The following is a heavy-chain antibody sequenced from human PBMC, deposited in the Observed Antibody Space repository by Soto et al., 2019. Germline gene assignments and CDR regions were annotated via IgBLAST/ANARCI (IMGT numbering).Heavy chain of an antibody. D-gene: IGHD6-13*01. V-gene: IGHV1-69*13. CDR1: GVTFSSYA. CDR2: IIPIFGTA. CDR3: ARDSSSWYWFDP. J-gene: IGHJ5*02. Sequence: SVKVSCKASGVTFSSYAISWVRQAPGQGLEWMGGIIPIFGTANYAQKFQGRVTITADESTSTAYMELSSLRSEDTAVYYCARDSSSWYWFDPWGQGTLVTIS.